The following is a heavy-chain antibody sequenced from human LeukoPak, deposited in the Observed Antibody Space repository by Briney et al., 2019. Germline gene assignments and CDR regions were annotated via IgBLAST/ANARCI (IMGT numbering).Heavy chain of an antibody. J-gene: IGHJ6*03. CDR1: GFTFVDFD. Sequence: GGSLTLSGAAYGFTFVDFDMSWLGHGPGNEMEWVSGINWNGGSTGYAGSVKEHFTTSSDNAKNSRYLQMNSLRAEDTALYYCAREIPEGVSSGWYVRRYYYYYMDVWGKGTTVTVSS. D-gene: IGHD6-19*01. CDR3: AREIPEGVSSGWYVRRYYYYYMDV. V-gene: IGHV3-20*04. CDR2: INWNGGST.